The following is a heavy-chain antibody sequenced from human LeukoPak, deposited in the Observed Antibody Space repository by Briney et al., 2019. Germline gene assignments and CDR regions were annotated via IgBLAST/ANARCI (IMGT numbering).Heavy chain of an antibody. J-gene: IGHJ5*02. D-gene: IGHD3-10*01. Sequence: ASVKVSCKASGYTFTNYGISWVRQAPGQGLEWMGWISVYNGNTNYAQNLQGRVTMTTDTATNTAYMELRSLTSDDTAVYYCARDYYYASNRFDPWGQGTLVTVSS. CDR2: ISVYNGNT. V-gene: IGHV1-18*01. CDR3: ARDYYYASNRFDP. CDR1: GYTFTNYG.